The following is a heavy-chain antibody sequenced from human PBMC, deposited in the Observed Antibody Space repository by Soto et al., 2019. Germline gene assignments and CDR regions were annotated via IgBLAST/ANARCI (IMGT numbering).Heavy chain of an antibody. Sequence: EVQLVESGGGLVQPGGSLRLTCTASGFTFSSSWMAWVRQAPGKGLEWVGNIKHDGSEVYYLDSVRGRFTISRDSAWKSLYLQVNSLRAEDTAVYYCAGIQNNWFDPWGQGTRVAVSS. CDR3: AGIQNNWFDP. V-gene: IGHV3-7*01. CDR1: GFTFSSSW. J-gene: IGHJ5*02. CDR2: IKHDGSEV.